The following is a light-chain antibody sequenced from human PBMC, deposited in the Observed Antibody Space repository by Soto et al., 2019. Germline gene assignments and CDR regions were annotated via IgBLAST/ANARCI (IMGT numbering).Light chain of an antibody. V-gene: IGKV3-11*01. CDR3: QVRTNWSIA. CDR2: DAS. Sequence: EFVLTQSTATLSLSPGESATLSCRASHIVSSYLAWYQQKPGQAPRLLIYDASNRATGIPARFSGTGSGTDFTLTINNLEPEDFAVYYCQVRTNWSIAFGRGTRLEI. CDR1: HIVSSY. J-gene: IGKJ5*01.